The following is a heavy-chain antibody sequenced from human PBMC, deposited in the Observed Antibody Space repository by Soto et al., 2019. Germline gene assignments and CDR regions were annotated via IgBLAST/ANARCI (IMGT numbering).Heavy chain of an antibody. Sequence: ASVKVSCKASGYSFTDYHIHWVRQAPGQGLEWLGRINPKSGGTSTAQKFQGWVTMTTDTSISTASMELTRLTSDDTAIYYCARGDSTDCSNGVCSFFYDHDMDVWGQGTTVTVSS. CDR1: GYSFTDYH. CDR2: INPKSGGT. J-gene: IGHJ6*02. D-gene: IGHD2-8*01. V-gene: IGHV1-2*04. CDR3: ARGDSTDCSNGVCSFFYDHDMDV.